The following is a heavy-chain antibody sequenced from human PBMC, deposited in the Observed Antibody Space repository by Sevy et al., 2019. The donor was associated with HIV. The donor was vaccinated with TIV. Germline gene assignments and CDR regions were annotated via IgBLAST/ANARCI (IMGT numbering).Heavy chain of an antibody. CDR3: AKKMGGGSGMAFLIDY. CDR1: GFIFSSFA. CDR2: ISASGDYT. D-gene: IGHD1-20*01. Sequence: GGSLRLSCAASGFIFSSFAMGWVRQGPRKGLEWISVISASGDYTYYADSVKGRFTISRDNSKNTLFLQMNSLRAEETAIFYCAKKMGGGSGMAFLIDYWGQGTLVTVSS. J-gene: IGHJ4*02. V-gene: IGHV3-23*01.